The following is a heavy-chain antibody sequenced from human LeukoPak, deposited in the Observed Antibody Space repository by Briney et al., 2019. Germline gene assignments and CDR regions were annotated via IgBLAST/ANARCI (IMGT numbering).Heavy chain of an antibody. J-gene: IGHJ3*02. Sequence: GGSLRLSRAASGFTFSSYGMHWVRQAPGKGLEWVAVISYDGSNKYYADSVKGRFTISRDNSKNTLYLQMNSLRAEDTAVYYCAKDSSLWFGELSGAFDIWGQGTMVTVSS. CDR3: AKDSSLWFGELSGAFDI. D-gene: IGHD3-10*01. CDR1: GFTFSSYG. V-gene: IGHV3-30*18. CDR2: ISYDGSNK.